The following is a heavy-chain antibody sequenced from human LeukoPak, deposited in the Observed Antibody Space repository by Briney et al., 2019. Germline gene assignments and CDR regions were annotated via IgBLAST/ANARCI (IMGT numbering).Heavy chain of an antibody. CDR3: ATFRGSPLHAFDI. V-gene: IGHV1-2*06. CDR2: INPNSGGT. D-gene: IGHD5-12*01. J-gene: IGHJ3*02. CDR1: GYTFTGYY. Sequence: GASVKVSCKASGYTFTGYYMHWVRQAPGQGLEWMGRINPNSGGTNYAQKFRGRVTMTRDTSISTAYMELSRLRSDDTAVYYCATFRGSPLHAFDIWGQGTMVTVSS.